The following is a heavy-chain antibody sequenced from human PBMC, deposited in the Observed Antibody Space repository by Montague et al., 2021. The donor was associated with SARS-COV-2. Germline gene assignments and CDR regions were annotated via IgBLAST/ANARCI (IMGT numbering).Heavy chain of an antibody. J-gene: IGHJ4*02. CDR3: ARTSASSDY. CDR1: GDSVSMNSAA. V-gene: IGHV6-1*01. D-gene: IGHD1-26*01. CDR2: TYYRSKWYN. Sequence: CAISGDSVSMNSAAWNWNRHSPSSGREWQGRTYYRSKWYNDYAVSVKSRITINPDTSKNQISLQLNSVTPEDTAVYYCARTSASSDYWGQGTLVTVSS.